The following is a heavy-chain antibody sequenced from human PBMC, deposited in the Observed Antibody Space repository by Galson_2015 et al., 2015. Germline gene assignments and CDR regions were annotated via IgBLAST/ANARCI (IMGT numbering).Heavy chain of an antibody. CDR2: IYPDDSDT. CDR1: GYSFSNYW. CDR3: ARQGTGPSFDY. Sequence: QSGAEVKKPGESLKISCKVYGYSFSNYWIGWLRQMPGKGLEWMGTIYPDDSDTKYSPSFQGQVTISADKSIVTASLQWSSLKASDTAMYYCARQGTGPSFDYWGQGTLVTVSS. V-gene: IGHV5-51*01. J-gene: IGHJ4*02. D-gene: IGHD3/OR15-3a*01.